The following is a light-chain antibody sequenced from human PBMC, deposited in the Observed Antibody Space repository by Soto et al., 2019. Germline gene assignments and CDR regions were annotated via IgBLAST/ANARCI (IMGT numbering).Light chain of an antibody. V-gene: IGKV4-1*01. Sequence: DIVLTQSPDSLAVSLGERATINCKSSQTILYSSNNKNYLAGYQQKPGQPPKLLFYWASTRESGVPDRFSGSGSGTDFTLAISSLQAEDVAVYYCQQYAGTPYTFGQGTKLEIK. CDR2: WAS. CDR1: QTILYSSNNKNY. CDR3: QQYAGTPYT. J-gene: IGKJ2*01.